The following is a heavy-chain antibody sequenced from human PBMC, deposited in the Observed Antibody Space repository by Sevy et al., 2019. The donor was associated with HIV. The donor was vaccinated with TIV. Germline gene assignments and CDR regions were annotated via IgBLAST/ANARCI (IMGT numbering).Heavy chain of an antibody. Sequence: SETLSLSCAVYGGSFSGYYWSWIRQPPGKGLEWIGEISHSGGTNYNPSLKSRVTISADTSKNQFSLQLSSVIAADTAVYYCARLRIVVAGTGYFDLWGRGTPVTVSS. CDR2: ISHSGGT. J-gene: IGHJ2*01. D-gene: IGHD6-19*01. CDR1: GGSFSGYY. V-gene: IGHV4-34*01. CDR3: ARLRIVVAGTGYFDL.